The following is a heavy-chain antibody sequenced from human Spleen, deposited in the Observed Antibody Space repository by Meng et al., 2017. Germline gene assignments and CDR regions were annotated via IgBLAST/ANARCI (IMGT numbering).Heavy chain of an antibody. V-gene: IGHV1-2*06. J-gene: IGHJ4*02. Sequence: VALVQAGAEVKKPGASVQVSCKASGYTFPDYGLHWVRRAPGQGLEWMGRINPKSGDTHYAQRFQGRVTMTGDTSISTAYMELSGLRSDDTAMYYCARDEDISAAGKLFGDYWGQGTLVTVSS. D-gene: IGHD6-13*01. CDR1: GYTFPDYG. CDR3: ARDEDISAAGKLFGDY. CDR2: INPKSGDT.